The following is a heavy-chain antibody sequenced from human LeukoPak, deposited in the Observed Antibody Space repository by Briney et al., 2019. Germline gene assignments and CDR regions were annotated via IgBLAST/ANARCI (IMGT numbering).Heavy chain of an antibody. CDR1: GYAFTSYG. Sequence: ASVKVSCKASGYAFTSYGISWVRQAPGQGLEWMGWISAYNGNTNYAQKLQGRVTMTTDTSTSTAYMELRSLRSDDTAVYYCARVAGDGYNAGDKRPRSFDYWGQGTLVTVSS. J-gene: IGHJ4*02. CDR3: ARVAGDGYNAGDKRPRSFDY. V-gene: IGHV1-18*01. D-gene: IGHD5-24*01. CDR2: ISAYNGNT.